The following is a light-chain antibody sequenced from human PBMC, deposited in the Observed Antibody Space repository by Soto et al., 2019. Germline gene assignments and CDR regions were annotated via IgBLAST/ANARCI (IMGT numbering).Light chain of an antibody. CDR2: EVR. CDR1: SSDIGAYDY. CDR3: AAWDDSLIGYV. Sequence: QSVLTQPASVSGSPGQSITISCTGTSSDIGAYDYVSWYQQRPGKAPKLMIYEVRYRPSGVSNRFSGSKSGNTASLTISGLQAEDEADYYCAAWDDSLIGYVFGTGTKVTVL. J-gene: IGLJ1*01. V-gene: IGLV2-14*01.